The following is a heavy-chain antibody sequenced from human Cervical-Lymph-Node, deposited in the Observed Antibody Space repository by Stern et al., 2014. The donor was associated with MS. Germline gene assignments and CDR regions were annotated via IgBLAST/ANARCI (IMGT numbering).Heavy chain of an antibody. Sequence: QVQLQESGPGLVKPSQTLSLTCTVSGGSISSRIYYWSWIRQAAGKGLEWIGRIYVSGGTNYNPSLGSQATISVDPPKTQISLRLSSVTAADTAVYFCAATQPLMGEDGSRLEAIDYYYGMDVWGQGTTVTVSS. D-gene: IGHD3-16*01. CDR1: GGSISSRIYY. CDR3: AATQPLMGEDGSRLEAIDYYYGMDV. CDR2: IYVSGGT. V-gene: IGHV4-61*02. J-gene: IGHJ6*02.